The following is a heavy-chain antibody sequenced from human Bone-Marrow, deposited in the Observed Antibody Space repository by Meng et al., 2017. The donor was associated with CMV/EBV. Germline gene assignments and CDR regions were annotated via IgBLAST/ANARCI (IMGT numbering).Heavy chain of an antibody. CDR2: ISTSGKTI. J-gene: IGHJ4*02. Sequence: SLKISCAASGFTFNTYEMNWVRQAPGKGLEWVSHISTSGKTIYYADSVKGRFTIARDNAKNSLYLQLNSLRAEDTAVYYCARRYCSSTSCLIDYWGQGTLVTVSS. V-gene: IGHV3-48*03. CDR3: ARRYCSSTSCLIDY. CDR1: GFTFNTYE. D-gene: IGHD2-2*01.